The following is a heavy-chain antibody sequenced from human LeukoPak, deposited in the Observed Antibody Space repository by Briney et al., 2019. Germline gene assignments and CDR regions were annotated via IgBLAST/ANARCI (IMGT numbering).Heavy chain of an antibody. CDR2: INSDGTST. Sequence: GGSLRLSCAASGFTFSSFWMHWVRQAPGKGLVWVSRINSDGTSTGYADSVKGRFTISRDNAKNMLYLQMNSLRAEDTAVYYCASGLAYNYAYTMGYWGQGTLVTVSS. CDR1: GFTFSSFW. V-gene: IGHV3-74*01. J-gene: IGHJ4*02. CDR3: ASGLAYNYAYTMGY. D-gene: IGHD5-18*01.